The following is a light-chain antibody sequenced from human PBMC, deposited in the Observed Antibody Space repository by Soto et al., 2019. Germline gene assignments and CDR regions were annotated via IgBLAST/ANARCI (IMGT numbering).Light chain of an antibody. Sequence: QSVLTQPPSVSGAPGQRVTISCTGSSSNIGAGYDVHWYQQLPGTAPKLLIYGNSNRPSGVPDRFSGSKSGTSASLAITGFQAEDEADYYCQSYDSSLSAHVVFSGGTQLTVL. CDR2: GNS. CDR3: QSYDSSLSAHVV. V-gene: IGLV1-40*01. CDR1: SSNIGAGYD. J-gene: IGLJ2*01.